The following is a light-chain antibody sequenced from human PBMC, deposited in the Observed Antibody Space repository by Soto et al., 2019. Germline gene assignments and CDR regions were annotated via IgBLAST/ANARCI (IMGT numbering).Light chain of an antibody. CDR3: LQYYSTPPT. Sequence: DIRMTQSPSSLSASAGDRVTIACRASQDITTYLSWYQKKPGKAPKLLIKAASSLQSGVPSRFSGSGSGTDFTLTISSLQSEDFATYYCLQYYSTPPTFDRGTKVEIK. V-gene: IGKV1-39*01. J-gene: IGKJ4*02. CDR1: QDITTY. CDR2: AAS.